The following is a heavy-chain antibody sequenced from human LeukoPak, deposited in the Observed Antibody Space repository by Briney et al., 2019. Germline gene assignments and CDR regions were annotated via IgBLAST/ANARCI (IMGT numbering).Heavy chain of an antibody. CDR2: IYSGGST. CDR1: EFSVGSNY. D-gene: IGHD1-26*01. J-gene: IGHJ4*02. Sequence: PGGSLRLSCAASEFSVGSNYMTWVRQAPGKGLEWVSLIYSGGSTYYADSVKGRFTISRDNSKNTLYLQMNSLRAEDTAVYYCAKGGSGSYYILYFDYWGQGTLVTVSS. V-gene: IGHV3-66*01. CDR3: AKGGSGSYYILYFDY.